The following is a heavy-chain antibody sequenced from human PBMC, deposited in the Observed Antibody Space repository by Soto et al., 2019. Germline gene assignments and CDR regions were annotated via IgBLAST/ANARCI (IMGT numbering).Heavy chain of an antibody. CDR1: GFTFDDYT. V-gene: IGHV3-43*01. CDR3: ARTLRPLYYYYGMDV. Sequence: GASLRLSCAASGFTFDDYTMHWFRQAPGKGLEWVSLISWDGGSTYYADSVKGRFTISRDNSKNSLYLQMNSLRTEDTALYYCARTLRPLYYYYGMDVWGQGTTVTVSS. J-gene: IGHJ6*02. CDR2: ISWDGGST. D-gene: IGHD3-16*01.